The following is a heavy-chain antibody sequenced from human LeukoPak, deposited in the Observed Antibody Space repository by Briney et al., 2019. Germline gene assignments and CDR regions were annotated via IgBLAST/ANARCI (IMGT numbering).Heavy chain of an antibody. V-gene: IGHV4-34*01. CDR3: ARGRGSYSNY. CDR1: GGSFSGYY. D-gene: IGHD1-26*01. CDR2: INHSGST. J-gene: IGHJ4*02. Sequence: SETLSLTCAVYGGSFSGYYWSWIRQPPGKGLEWIGEINHSGSTNYNPSLKSRVTISVDTSKNQFSLKLSSVTAADTVVYYCARGRGSYSNYWGQGTLVTVSS.